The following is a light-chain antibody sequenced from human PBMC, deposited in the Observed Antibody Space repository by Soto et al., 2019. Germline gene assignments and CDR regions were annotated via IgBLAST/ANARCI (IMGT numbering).Light chain of an antibody. J-gene: IGLJ3*02. CDR3: SSSAGRSKRV. V-gene: IGLV2-8*01. CDR1: SSYVGAYNY. Sequence: QSVLTQPPSSSGSPGPSGTIFCTGTSSYVGAYNYVSWYQQHPGKAPKLMIYEVSKRPSGVPDRFSGSKSGNRASLTVSGLQADDEADYYCSSSAGRSKRVFGGGTQLTVL. CDR2: EVS.